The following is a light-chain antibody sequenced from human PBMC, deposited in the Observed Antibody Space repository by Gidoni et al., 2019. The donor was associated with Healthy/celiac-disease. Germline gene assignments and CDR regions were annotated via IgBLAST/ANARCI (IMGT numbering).Light chain of an antibody. Sequence: ELVMTQSPATLSVSPGERATLSCRASQTVSSGLAWYQQKAGQAPRLLIYGASTRATGIPAKFRGSGSGTEFTLTISSLQSEDFAVYYCQQYINWPLTFGGGTKVEIK. J-gene: IGKJ4*01. CDR1: QTVSSG. CDR3: QQYINWPLT. CDR2: GAS. V-gene: IGKV3-15*01.